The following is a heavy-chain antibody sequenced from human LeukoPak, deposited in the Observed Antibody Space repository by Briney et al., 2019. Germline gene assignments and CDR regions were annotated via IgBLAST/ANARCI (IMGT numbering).Heavy chain of an antibody. CDR2: ISAYNGKT. V-gene: IGHV1-18*01. J-gene: IGHJ4*02. CDR1: GYTFISYG. D-gene: IGHD2/OR15-2a*01. CDR3: ARKELASTQFDY. Sequence: ASVKVSCKASGYTFISYGVSWVRQAPGQGLEWMGWISAYNGKTNYAQKFLDRVTMTADTSTSTAYMELRSLKSDDTAVYYCARKELASTQFDYWGPGTLVTVSS.